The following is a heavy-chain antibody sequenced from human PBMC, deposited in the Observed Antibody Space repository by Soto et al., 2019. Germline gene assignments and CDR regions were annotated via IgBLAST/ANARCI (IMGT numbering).Heavy chain of an antibody. CDR3: ARVPVGYRADWYDP. CDR1: GGSITSYY. Sequence: PSETLSLTCTVSGGSITSYYWSWIRQPPGKGLEWIGYIYYSGSTNYNPSLKSRVTISVDTSKTQFSLNLTSVTAADTAIYYCARVPVGYRADWYDPWSQGTLVTVSS. J-gene: IGHJ5*02. CDR2: IYYSGST. V-gene: IGHV4-59*01. D-gene: IGHD2-8*01.